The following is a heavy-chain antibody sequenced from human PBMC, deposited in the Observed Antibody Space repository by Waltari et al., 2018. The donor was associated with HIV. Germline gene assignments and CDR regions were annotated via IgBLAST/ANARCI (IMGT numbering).Heavy chain of an antibody. J-gene: IGHJ3*02. CDR1: GFNFRFYG. CDR3: AKTKYYESDAFDI. Sequence: EVQLVESGGGLVQPGGSLRLSCAASGFNFRFYGMSWVRQAPGKGLEWVSAISGGGGSTNYADSVKGRFTISRDNSKNTLYLQMNSLRADDTAVYYCAKTKYYESDAFDIWGQGTMVTVSS. D-gene: IGHD3-22*01. CDR2: ISGGGGST. V-gene: IGHV3-23*04.